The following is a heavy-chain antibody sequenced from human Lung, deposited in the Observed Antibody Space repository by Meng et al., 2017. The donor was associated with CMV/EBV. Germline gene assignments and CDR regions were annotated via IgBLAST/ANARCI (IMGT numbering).Heavy chain of an antibody. CDR1: GFTFSSFE. D-gene: IGHD1/OR15-1a*01. Sequence: GESLKISCAASGFTFSSFEMNWVRQAPRKGLEWVSYINKNGFNIEYADSVKGRFTISRDNAKNSLYLQLNSLRAEDTAIYYCARNTLSYYGMDVWGQGTTVXVSS. V-gene: IGHV3-48*03. CDR2: INKNGFNI. J-gene: IGHJ6*02. CDR3: ARNTLSYYGMDV.